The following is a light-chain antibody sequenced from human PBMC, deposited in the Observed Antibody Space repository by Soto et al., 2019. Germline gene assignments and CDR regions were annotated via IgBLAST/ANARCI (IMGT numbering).Light chain of an antibody. CDR3: QQYNNWPS. V-gene: IGKV3-15*01. J-gene: IGKJ5*01. CDR1: HTIYSN. Sequence: IGMTQSPATLSVSPGERATLSCSASHTIYSNVAWYQQRPCQPPGVLIDRASSRATVIPARFSGRGSGTEFTLTISSLQSEDFAVYFCQQYNNWPSFGQGTRLDNK. CDR2: RAS.